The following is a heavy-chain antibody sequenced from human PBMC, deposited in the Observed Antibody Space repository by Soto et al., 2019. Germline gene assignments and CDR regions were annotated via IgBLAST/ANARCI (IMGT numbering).Heavy chain of an antibody. Sequence: PGGSLRLSCAASGFTFISYAMHGVRQAPGKGLEWVAVISYDGSNKYYADSVKGRFTISRDNSKNTLYLQMNSLRAEDTAVYYCARSNSSGWYGDYWGQGTLVTVSS. CDR2: ISYDGSNK. V-gene: IGHV3-30-3*01. CDR3: ARSNSSGWYGDY. J-gene: IGHJ4*02. D-gene: IGHD6-19*01. CDR1: GFTFISYA.